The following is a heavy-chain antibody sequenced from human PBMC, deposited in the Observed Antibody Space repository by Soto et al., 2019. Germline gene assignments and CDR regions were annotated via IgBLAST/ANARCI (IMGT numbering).Heavy chain of an antibody. CDR2: IDPSDSYT. CDR3: ARSGVSGCNLEDYYYYGMDV. D-gene: IGHD1-26*01. V-gene: IGHV5-10-1*01. CDR1: GYSFTSYW. J-gene: IGHJ6*02. Sequence: GESLKISCKGSGYSFTSYWISWVRQMPGKGLEWMGRIDPSDSYTNYSPSFQGHVTISADKSISTAYLQWSSLKASDTAMYYCARSGVSGCNLEDYYYYGMDVWGQGTTVTVSS.